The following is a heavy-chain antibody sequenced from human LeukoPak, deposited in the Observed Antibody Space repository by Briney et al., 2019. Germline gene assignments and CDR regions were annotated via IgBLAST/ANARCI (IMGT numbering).Heavy chain of an antibody. V-gene: IGHV3-33*01. J-gene: IGHJ6*02. D-gene: IGHD3-9*01. Sequence: GGSLRLSCAASGFTSSSYGMHWVRQVRQAPGKGPEWVAVIWFDGSKKYYSDSVKGRFTISRDNSKNTLYLQMNSLRAEDTAVYYCARVANITTFGMDVWGQGTTVTVSS. CDR2: IWFDGSKK. CDR3: ARVANITTFGMDV. CDR1: GFTSSSYG.